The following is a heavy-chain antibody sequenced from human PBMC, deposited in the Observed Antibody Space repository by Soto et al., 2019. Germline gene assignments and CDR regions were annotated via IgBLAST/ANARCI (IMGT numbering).Heavy chain of an antibody. CDR3: AKVWKVVVVPAANHDAFDI. CDR1: GFTFSSYA. J-gene: IGHJ3*02. Sequence: GGSLRLSCAASGFTFSSYAMSWVRQAPGKGLEWVSAISGSGGSTYYADSVKGRFTISRDNSKNTLYLQMNSLRAEDTAVYYCAKVWKVVVVPAANHDAFDIWAQGTMVTVSS. V-gene: IGHV3-23*01. CDR2: ISGSGGST. D-gene: IGHD2-2*01.